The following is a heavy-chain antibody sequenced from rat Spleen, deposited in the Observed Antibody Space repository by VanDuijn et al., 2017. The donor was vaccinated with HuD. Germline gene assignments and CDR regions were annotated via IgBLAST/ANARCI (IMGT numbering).Heavy chain of an antibody. Sequence: EVKLVESGGGLVQPGRSLKLSCAASGFNFNDYWMGWVRQAPGKGLEWIGEINKDSSTINYTPSLKDKFTISRDNAKSTLYLQMDSLRSEDTATYYCTTGGAYVMDAWGQGASVTVSS. J-gene: IGHJ4*01. CDR1: GFNFNDYW. V-gene: IGHV4-2*01. CDR3: TTGGAYVMDA. D-gene: IGHD1-4*01. CDR2: INKDSSTI.